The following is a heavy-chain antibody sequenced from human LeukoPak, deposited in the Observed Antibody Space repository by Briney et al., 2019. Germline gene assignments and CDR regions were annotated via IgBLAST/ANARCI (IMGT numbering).Heavy chain of an antibody. CDR1: GGSFSGYY. J-gene: IGHJ6*02. CDR3: ARFPAGDGTDYYYYGMDV. Sequence: PSETLSLNCAVNGGSFSGYYWSWIRQPPGKGLEWIGEINHGGSTNYNPSLKSRVTISVDTSKNQFSLKLSSVTAADTAVYFCARFPAGDGTDYYYYGMDVWGQGTTVTVSS. V-gene: IGHV4-34*01. D-gene: IGHD6-13*01. CDR2: INHGGST.